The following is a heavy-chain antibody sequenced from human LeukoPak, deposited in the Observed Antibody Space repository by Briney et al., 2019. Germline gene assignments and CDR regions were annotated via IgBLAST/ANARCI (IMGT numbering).Heavy chain of an antibody. J-gene: IGHJ6*03. CDR3: ARSLRVRGVPDYMDV. CDR1: GFTFTSSA. D-gene: IGHD3-10*01. CDR2: ISGSGHTT. V-gene: IGHV3-23*01. Sequence: GGSLILSCAASGFTFTSSAMSWVRQAPGKGLEWVSVISGSGHTTDYADSVKGRFTVSRDNSKNTLYLQMNSLRADDTAVYYCARSLRVRGVPDYMDVWGKGTTVTISS.